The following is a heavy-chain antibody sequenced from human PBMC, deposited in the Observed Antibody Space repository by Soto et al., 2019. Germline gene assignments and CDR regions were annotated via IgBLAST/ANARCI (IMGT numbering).Heavy chain of an antibody. V-gene: IGHV4-59*01. CDR2: IYSSGNT. J-gene: IGHJ3*02. Sequence: QVQLQESGPGLVKPSETLSLTCTVSGGSISSYYWSWIRQPPGKGLEWIGYIYSSGNTNYNPSLKTRVTISLDSSKNQFSLRLTSMTAADTALYFCARVRCNGSCCYSKNTFDIWGQGTMVTVSS. CDR1: GGSISSYY. D-gene: IGHD2-15*01. CDR3: ARVRCNGSCCYSKNTFDI.